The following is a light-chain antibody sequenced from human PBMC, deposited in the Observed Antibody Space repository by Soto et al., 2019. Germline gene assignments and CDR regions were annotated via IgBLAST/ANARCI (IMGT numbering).Light chain of an antibody. CDR1: QSLLHSNGYNC. V-gene: IGKV2-28*01. Sequence: DIVMTQSPLSLPVTPGESASISCRSSQSLLHSNGYNCLDWYLQKPGQSAQLLIYLGSNRAPGVLDRLRGSGSGTDLTLKISRVEAGDVGVYYCMQALQTPWTFGQGTKVEI. CDR2: LGS. J-gene: IGKJ1*01. CDR3: MQALQTPWT.